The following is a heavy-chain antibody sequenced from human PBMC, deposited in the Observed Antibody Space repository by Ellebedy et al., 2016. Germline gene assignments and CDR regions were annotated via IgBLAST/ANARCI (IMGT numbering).Heavy chain of an antibody. Sequence: GESLKISXAASGFTFSSYAMSWVRQAPGKRLEWVSAISGSGGSTYYADSVKGRFTISRDNSKNTLYLQINSLRAEDTAVYYCVPFTMVRGGTEYNWFDPWGQGTLVTVSS. J-gene: IGHJ5*02. CDR2: ISGSGGST. D-gene: IGHD3-10*01. V-gene: IGHV3-23*01. CDR3: VPFTMVRGGTEYNWFDP. CDR1: GFTFSSYA.